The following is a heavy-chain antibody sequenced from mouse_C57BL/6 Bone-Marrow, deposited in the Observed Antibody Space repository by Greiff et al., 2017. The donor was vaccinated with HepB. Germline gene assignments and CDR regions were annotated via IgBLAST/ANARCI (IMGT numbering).Heavy chain of an antibody. V-gene: IGHV5-17*01. CDR2: ISSGSSTI. CDR3: ARMPYYAMDY. Sequence: VQLQQSGGGLVKPGGSLKLSCAASGFTFSDYGMHWVRQAPEKGLEWVAYISSGSSTIYYADTVKGRFTISRDNAKNTLFLQMTSLRSEDTAMYYCARMPYYAMDYWGQGTSVTVSS. J-gene: IGHJ4*01. CDR1: GFTFSDYG.